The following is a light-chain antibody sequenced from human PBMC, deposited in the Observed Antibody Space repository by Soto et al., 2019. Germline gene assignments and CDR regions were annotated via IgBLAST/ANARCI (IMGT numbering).Light chain of an antibody. Sequence: QLTQSPSSLSASVGARVIITCRASQSVSRSLNWYQQKPEKAPKLLIFAAYNLQSGVPSRFSGSGSGTDFTLTISSLQPEDFATYYCQQSYSTPPYTFGQGTKLDMK. CDR3: QQSYSTPPYT. J-gene: IGKJ2*01. CDR2: AAY. CDR1: QSVSRS. V-gene: IGKV1-39*01.